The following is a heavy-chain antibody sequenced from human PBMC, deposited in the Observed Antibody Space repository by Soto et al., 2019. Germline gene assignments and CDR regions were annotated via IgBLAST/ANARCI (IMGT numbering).Heavy chain of an antibody. Sequence: SETLSLTCAVYGGSFSGYYWSWIRQPPGKGLEWIGEINHSGSTNYNPSLKSRVTISVDTSKNQFSLKLSSVTAADTAVYYCARGGGYCSSTSCSSVVGICGQGTMVTVSS. J-gene: IGHJ3*02. CDR2: INHSGST. V-gene: IGHV4-34*01. CDR3: ARGGGYCSSTSCSSVVGI. CDR1: GGSFSGYY. D-gene: IGHD2-2*01.